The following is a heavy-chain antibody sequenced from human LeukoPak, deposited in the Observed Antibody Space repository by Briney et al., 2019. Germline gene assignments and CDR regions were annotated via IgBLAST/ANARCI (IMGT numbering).Heavy chain of an antibody. D-gene: IGHD3-10*01. CDR3: ARSRFPWYFDY. V-gene: IGHV4-59*01. J-gene: IGHJ4*02. Sequence: SETLSLTCTVSGGSLSSYYWSWIRQPPGKGLEWIGYIYYSGSTNYNPSFKSRVTISVDTSTNQFSLKLSSVTAADTAVYYCARSRFPWYFDYWGQGTLVTVSS. CDR1: GGSLSSYY. CDR2: IYYSGST.